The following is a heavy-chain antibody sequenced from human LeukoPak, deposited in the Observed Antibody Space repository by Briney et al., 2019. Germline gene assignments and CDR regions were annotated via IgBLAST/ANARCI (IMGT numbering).Heavy chain of an antibody. V-gene: IGHV4-39*07. Sequence: SETLSLTCTVSGDSISSNNYYWGWIRQPPGKGLEWIGSIYYSGSTYYNPSLKSRVTISVDTSKNQFSLKLSSVTAADTAVYYCARAERGYSYGYVSYYYMDVWGKGTTVTVSS. CDR3: ARAERGYSYGYVSYYYMDV. J-gene: IGHJ6*03. CDR2: IYYSGST. D-gene: IGHD5-18*01. CDR1: GDSISSNNYY.